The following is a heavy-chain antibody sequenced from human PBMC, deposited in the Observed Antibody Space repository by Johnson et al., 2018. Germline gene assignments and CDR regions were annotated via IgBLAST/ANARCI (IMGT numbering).Heavy chain of an antibody. V-gene: IGHV3-30-3*01. D-gene: IGHD3-22*01. CDR2: ISYDGSNK. CDR1: GFTFSSYA. CDR3: ARDTELDYYDSSGYYLGYFQH. Sequence: QVQLVQSGGGVVQPGRSLRLSCAASGFTFSSYAMHWVRQAPGKGLEWVAVISYDGSNKYYADSVKGRFTISRDNSKNTLYLQMNSLRAEDTAVYYCARDTELDYYDSSGYYLGYFQHGGQGNLVTVSS. J-gene: IGHJ1*01.